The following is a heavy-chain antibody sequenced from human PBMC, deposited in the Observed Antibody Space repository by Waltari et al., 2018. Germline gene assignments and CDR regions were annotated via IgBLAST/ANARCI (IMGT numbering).Heavy chain of an antibody. CDR2: MNPNSGDT. CDR1: GYTFTTYD. Sequence: QVQLVQSGAEVKKPGASVKVSCNTSGYTFTTYDINWVRQANGQGLEWMGWMNPNSGDTGYAQKFQGRVTMTRNTSIRTAYMELTSLRDEDTAVYYCARGQDIPDDSYYIMDVWGQGTTVTVSS. V-gene: IGHV1-8*01. CDR3: ARGQDIPDDSYYIMDV. D-gene: IGHD2-15*01. J-gene: IGHJ6*02.